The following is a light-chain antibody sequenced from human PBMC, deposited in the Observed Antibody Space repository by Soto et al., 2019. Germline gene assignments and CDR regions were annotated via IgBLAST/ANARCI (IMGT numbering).Light chain of an antibody. CDR1: QSISYN. J-gene: IGKJ2*01. V-gene: IGKV3-15*01. Sequence: EIVMTQSPATLSVSPGDRATLSCRASQSISYNLAWYQQKPGQAPTLLIYGASTRATGIPARFSGSGSGTDFTLTISSLQSEDFAVYYCQQYNNWPFTFGQGTKLEIK. CDR2: GAS. CDR3: QQYNNWPFT.